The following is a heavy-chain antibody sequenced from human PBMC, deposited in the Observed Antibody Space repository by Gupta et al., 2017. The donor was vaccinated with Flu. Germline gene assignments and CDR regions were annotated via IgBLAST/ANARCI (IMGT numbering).Heavy chain of an antibody. D-gene: IGHD3-16*01. V-gene: IGHV3-11*01. CDR3: ATSTVGWGWTY. J-gene: IGHJ4*02. CDR1: GFTFSYHY. CDR2: MSNSPGGIT. Sequence: QVQLVESGGDLVKPGGSLRLSCEASGFTFSYHYMSWIRQAPGTGLEFVSYMSNSPGGITYYADSVKGRFTISRDNAQNSLYLQMNNLRVEDTAVYYCATSTVGWGWTYCGQGTLVTVSS.